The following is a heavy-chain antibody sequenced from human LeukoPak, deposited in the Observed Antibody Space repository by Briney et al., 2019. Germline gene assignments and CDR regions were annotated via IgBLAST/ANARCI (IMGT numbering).Heavy chain of an antibody. J-gene: IGHJ3*02. Sequence: GGSLRLSCAASGFTFRDYAMSWVRQAPGKGLEWVSAISGSGGSTYYAGSVKGRFTISRDNSKNTLYLQMNSLRAEDTAVYYCAKEKSSGWPEDAFDIWGQGTMVTVSS. CDR1: GFTFRDYA. D-gene: IGHD6-19*01. CDR3: AKEKSSGWPEDAFDI. CDR2: ISGSGGST. V-gene: IGHV3-23*01.